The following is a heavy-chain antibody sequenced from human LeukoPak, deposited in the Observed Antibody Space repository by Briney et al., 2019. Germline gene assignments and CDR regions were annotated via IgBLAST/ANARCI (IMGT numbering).Heavy chain of an antibody. Sequence: PSEXLSLTCAVYGGSFSGYYWSWLRQPPGKGLEWIGEINHSGSTNYNPSLKSRVTISVDTSKNQFSLKLSSVTAADTAVYYCARVRYCSSTSCYRYYFDYWGQGTLVTVSS. CDR1: GGSFSGYY. V-gene: IGHV4-34*01. D-gene: IGHD2-2*02. CDR2: INHSGST. J-gene: IGHJ4*02. CDR3: ARVRYCSSTSCYRYYFDY.